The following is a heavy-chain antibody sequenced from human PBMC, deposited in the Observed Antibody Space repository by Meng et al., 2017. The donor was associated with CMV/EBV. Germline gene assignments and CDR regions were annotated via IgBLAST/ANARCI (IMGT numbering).Heavy chain of an antibody. V-gene: IGHV4-59*01. J-gene: IGHJ4*02. CDR3: AREGIRYFDWLLPGYYFDY. Sequence: SETLSLTCTVSGGSISSYYWSWIRQPPGKGLEWIGYIYYSGSTNYNPSLKSRVTISVDTSKNQFSLKLSSVTAADTAVYYCAREGIRYFDWLLPGYYFDYWGQGTLVTVSS. CDR2: IYYSGST. D-gene: IGHD3-9*01. CDR1: GGSISSYY.